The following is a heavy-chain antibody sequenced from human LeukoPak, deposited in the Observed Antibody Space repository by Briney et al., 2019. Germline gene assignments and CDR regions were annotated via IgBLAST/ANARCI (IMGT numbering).Heavy chain of an antibody. Sequence: GSLRLSCAASGSTFSNARMSWVRQAPGKGLEWIGSIYNSGSTYYNPSLKSRVTISVDTSKNQFSLQLSSVIAADTAVYYCAGLGQLASSCDYWGQGTLVTVSS. D-gene: IGHD6-13*01. J-gene: IGHJ4*02. CDR3: AGLGQLASSCDY. V-gene: IGHV4-59*04. CDR1: GSTFSNAR. CDR2: IYNSGST.